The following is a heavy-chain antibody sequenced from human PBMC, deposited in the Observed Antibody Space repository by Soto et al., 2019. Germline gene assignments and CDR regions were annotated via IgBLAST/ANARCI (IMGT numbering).Heavy chain of an antibody. J-gene: IGHJ5*02. CDR1: GGSISRYF. CDR3: AHFSDLEWFDP. Sequence: QVQLQESGPGLVRPSETLSLTCTVSGGSISRYFWSWIRQSPGKGLEWIGYSFYTGSTTYNPSLKSRVTISIDTSKNQFSLKLSSLTAADTAVYYCAHFSDLEWFDPWGQGTLVTVSS. V-gene: IGHV4-59*01. D-gene: IGHD2-21*01. CDR2: SFYTGST.